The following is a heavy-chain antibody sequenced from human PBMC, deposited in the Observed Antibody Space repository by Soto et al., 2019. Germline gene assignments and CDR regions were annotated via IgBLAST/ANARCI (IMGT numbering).Heavy chain of an antibody. D-gene: IGHD3-16*01. V-gene: IGHV3-21*01. J-gene: IGHJ4*02. CDR2: ITVGSSHI. Sequence: PGGSLRLSCTCSGSPFSAYNINWVRQAPGKGLEWVSSITVGSSHIYQPNSMKGRFTISRDDAKNSVYLQIDSLRDEDTALYYCSRSPEVGVRGAYWGQGTLVTVSS. CDR1: GSPFSAYN. CDR3: SRSPEVGVRGAY.